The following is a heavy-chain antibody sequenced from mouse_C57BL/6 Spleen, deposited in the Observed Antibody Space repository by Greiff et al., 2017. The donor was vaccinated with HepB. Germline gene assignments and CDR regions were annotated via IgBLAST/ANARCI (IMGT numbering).Heavy chain of an antibody. CDR3: ARENSYFDY. V-gene: IGHV1-26*01. J-gene: IGHJ2*01. CDR2: INPNNGGT. Sequence: VQLQQSGPELVKPGASVKISCKASGYTFTDYYMNWVKQSHGKSLEWIGDINPNNGGTSYNQKFKGKATLTVDKSSSTAYMELRSLTSEDSAVYYCARENSYFDYWGQGTTLTVPS. CDR1: GYTFTDYY.